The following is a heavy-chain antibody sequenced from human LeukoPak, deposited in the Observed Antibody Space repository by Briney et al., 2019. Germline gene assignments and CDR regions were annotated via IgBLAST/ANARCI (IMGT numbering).Heavy chain of an antibody. Sequence: GGSLRLPCAASGFTFSSYSMNWVRQAPGKGLEYVSSISSSSTHIYYADSLKGRFTISRDNAKNSLYLQMNSLRAEDTAVYYCARDLTADDSGGYLEDAFDVWGQGTMVTVSS. CDR1: GFTFSSYS. V-gene: IGHV3-21*01. CDR3: ARDLTADDSGGYLEDAFDV. CDR2: ISSSSTHI. J-gene: IGHJ3*01. D-gene: IGHD3-22*01.